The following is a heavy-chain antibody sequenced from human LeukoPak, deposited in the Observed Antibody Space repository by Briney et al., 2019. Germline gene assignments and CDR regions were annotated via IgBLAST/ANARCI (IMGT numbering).Heavy chain of an antibody. Sequence: AGGSLRLSCSASGFTFTAYSMYWVRQAPGKGLECVSGITNNADTTYYADSVKGRFTISRGNSKNTLYLQTSSLRAEDTAVYSCVKGWVRGVLNYWGQGTLVTVSS. CDR2: ITNNADTT. CDR3: VKGWVRGVLNY. J-gene: IGHJ4*02. V-gene: IGHV3-64D*06. D-gene: IGHD3-10*01. CDR1: GFTFTAYS.